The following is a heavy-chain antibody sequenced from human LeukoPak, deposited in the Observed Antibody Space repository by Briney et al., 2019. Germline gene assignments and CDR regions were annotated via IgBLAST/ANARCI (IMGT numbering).Heavy chain of an antibody. CDR1: GFTFSSYG. CDR3: AKDLDSGYDYYFDY. V-gene: IGHV3-30*18. D-gene: IGHD5-12*01. Sequence: GGSLRLSCAASGFTFSSYGMHWVRQAPGKGLEWVAVISYDGSNKYYADSVKGRFTISRDNSKNTLYPQMNSLRAEDTAVYYCAKDLDSGYDYYFDYWGQGTLVTVSS. CDR2: ISYDGSNK. J-gene: IGHJ4*02.